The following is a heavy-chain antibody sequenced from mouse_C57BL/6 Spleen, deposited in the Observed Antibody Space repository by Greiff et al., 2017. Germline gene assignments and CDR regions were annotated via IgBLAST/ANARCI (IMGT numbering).Heavy chain of an antibody. Sequence: QVQLQQPGAELVKPGASVTLSCKASGYTFTSYWMHWVKQRPGQGLEWIGMIHPNSGSTNYNEKFKSKATLTVDKSSSTAYMQLSSLTSEDSAVXYCARDGIYYAMDYWGQGTSVTVSS. CDR2: IHPNSGST. CDR3: ARDGIYYAMDY. V-gene: IGHV1-64*01. D-gene: IGHD1-1*01. CDR1: GYTFTSYW. J-gene: IGHJ4*01.